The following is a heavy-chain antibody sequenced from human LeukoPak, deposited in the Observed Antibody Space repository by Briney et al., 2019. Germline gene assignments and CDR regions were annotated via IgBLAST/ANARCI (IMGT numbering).Heavy chain of an antibody. D-gene: IGHD3-22*01. CDR1: GFTFDDSA. J-gene: IGHJ1*01. Sequence: GGSLRLSCAASGFTFDDSAMHWVRQAPGKGLEWVSGISWNSGIIDYADSVKGRFTISRDNAKNSLYLQMNNLRPDDTAFYYCAKAPPYYSDSSGYFQHWGQGTLVTVSS. V-gene: IGHV3-9*01. CDR2: ISWNSGII. CDR3: AKAPPYYSDSSGYFQH.